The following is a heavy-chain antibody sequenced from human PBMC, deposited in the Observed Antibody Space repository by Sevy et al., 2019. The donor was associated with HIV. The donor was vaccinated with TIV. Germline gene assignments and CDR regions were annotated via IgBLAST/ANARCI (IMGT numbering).Heavy chain of an antibody. Sequence: GGSLRLSCAASGFTFSYYTMKWVRQAPGKGLEWVSSICSGSSYISYGESVKGRFTISRDNAKNSLFLQMNSLRAEDTAVYYCARSLDYYDSSGANDYWGQGTLVTVSS. D-gene: IGHD3-22*01. CDR3: ARSLDYYDSSGANDY. J-gene: IGHJ4*02. CDR1: GFTFSYYT. V-gene: IGHV3-21*01. CDR2: ICSGSSYI.